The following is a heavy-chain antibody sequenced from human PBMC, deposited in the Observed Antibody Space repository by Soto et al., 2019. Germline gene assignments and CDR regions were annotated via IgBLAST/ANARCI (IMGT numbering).Heavy chain of an antibody. J-gene: IGHJ4*02. V-gene: IGHV4-39*01. D-gene: IGHD5-12*01. CDR1: GGSISSSSYY. Sequence: SETLSLTCTVSGGSISSSSYYWGWIRQPPGKGLEWIGSIYYSGSTYYNPSLKSRVTISVDTSKNQFSLKLSSVTAADTAVYYCAGGDGYNDYWGQGTLVTVSS. CDR2: IYYSGST. CDR3: AGGDGYNDY.